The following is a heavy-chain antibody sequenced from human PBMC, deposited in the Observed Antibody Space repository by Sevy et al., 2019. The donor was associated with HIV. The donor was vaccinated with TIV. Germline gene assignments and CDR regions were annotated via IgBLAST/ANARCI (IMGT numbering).Heavy chain of an antibody. CDR2: ISSSSSTI. CDR1: GFTFSSYS. CDR3: AGVSALEAARMLSAYYGMDV. Sequence: GGSLRLSCAASGFTFSSYSMNWVRHAPGKGLEWVSYISSSSSTIYYADSVKGRFTISRDNAKNSLYLQMNSLRDEDTAVYYCAGVSALEAARMLSAYYGMDVWGQGTTVTVSS. D-gene: IGHD2-15*01. J-gene: IGHJ6*02. V-gene: IGHV3-48*02.